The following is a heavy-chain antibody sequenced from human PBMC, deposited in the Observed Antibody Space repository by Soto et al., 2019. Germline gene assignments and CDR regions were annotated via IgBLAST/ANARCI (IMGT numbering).Heavy chain of an antibody. CDR2: IIPIFGTA. V-gene: IGHV1-69*06. CDR1: GGTFSSYA. J-gene: IGHJ4*02. CDR3: ARGGSYYDSSGYYRGFGY. D-gene: IGHD3-22*01. Sequence: QVQLVQSGAEVKKPGSSVKVSCKASGGTFSSYAISWVRQAPGQGLEWMGGIIPIFGTANYAQKFQGRVTITADKSTSTDYMELSSLRSEDTAVYYCARGGSYYDSSGYYRGFGYWGQGTLVTVSS.